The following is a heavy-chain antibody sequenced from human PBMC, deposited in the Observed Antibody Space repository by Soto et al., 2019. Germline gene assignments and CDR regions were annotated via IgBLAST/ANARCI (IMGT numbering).Heavy chain of an antibody. CDR1: GGSFSGYY. CDR3: ARGFHQLLVSGIAAELNWFDP. CDR2: INHSGST. Sequence: SETLSLTCAVYGGSFSGYYWSWIRQPPGKGLEWIGEINHSGSTNYNPSLKSRVTISVDTSKNQFSLKLSSVTAADTAVYYCARGFHQLLVSGIAAELNWFDPWGQGTRGTVS. V-gene: IGHV4-34*01. J-gene: IGHJ5*02. D-gene: IGHD6-13*01.